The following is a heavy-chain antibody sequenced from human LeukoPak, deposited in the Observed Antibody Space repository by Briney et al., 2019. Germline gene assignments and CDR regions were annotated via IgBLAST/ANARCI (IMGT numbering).Heavy chain of an antibody. CDR2: IYYTVRT. Sequence: SQTLSLTCTVSGGSISSAGYYWNWIRQHPTEGLEWIGHIYYTVRTTYNPSVKSRVTISADTSKNQFSLKLNSVTAADTAVYFCASAPLGNSFGYMAYWGQGALVTVSS. D-gene: IGHD5-18*01. CDR1: GGSISSAGYY. V-gene: IGHV4-31*03. CDR3: ASAPLGNSFGYMAY. J-gene: IGHJ4*02.